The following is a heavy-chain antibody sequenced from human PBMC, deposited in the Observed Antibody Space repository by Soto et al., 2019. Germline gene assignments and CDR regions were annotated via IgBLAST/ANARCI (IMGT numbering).Heavy chain of an antibody. CDR3: ARVLPTHYDYIWGTKGRREDYYYYMDV. D-gene: IGHD3-16*01. CDR1: GFPFSSYS. CDR2: ISSSSSYI. V-gene: IGHV3-21*01. Sequence: PGGSLRLSCAASGFPFSSYSMNWVRQAPGKGLEWVSSISSSSSYIYYADSVKGRFTISRDNAKNSLYLQMNSLRAEDTAVYYCARVLPTHYDYIWGTKGRREDYYYYMDVWGKGTTVTVSS. J-gene: IGHJ6*03.